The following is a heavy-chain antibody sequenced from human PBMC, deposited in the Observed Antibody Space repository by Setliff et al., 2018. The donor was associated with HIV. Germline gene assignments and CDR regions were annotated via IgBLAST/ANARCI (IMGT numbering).Heavy chain of an antibody. V-gene: IGHV3-21*01. CDR1: GFTFSSYS. J-gene: IGHJ5*02. Sequence: GGSLRLSCAASGFTFSSYSMNWVRQAPGKGLEWVSSISSSSSYIYYADSVKGRFTISRDNAKNSLSLQVNSLRAEDTAVYYCARLGIPPGQWYNWFDPWGQGTLVTVSS. CDR2: ISSSSSYI. CDR3: ARLGIPPGQWYNWFDP. D-gene: IGHD2-2*01.